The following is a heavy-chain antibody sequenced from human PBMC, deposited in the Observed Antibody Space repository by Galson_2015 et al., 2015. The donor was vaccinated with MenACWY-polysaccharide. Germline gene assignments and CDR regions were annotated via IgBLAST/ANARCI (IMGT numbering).Heavy chain of an antibody. CDR2: MNPNSGNT. V-gene: IGHV1-8*01. CDR1: GYTFTSYD. Sequence: SVKVSCKASGYTFTSYDINWVRQATGQGLEWMGWMNPNSGNTGYAQKFQGRVTMTRDTSISTAYMELSNLRYEDTAVYYCARVVRRKYSYSDYWGQGTLVSVSS. D-gene: IGHD5-18*01. J-gene: IGHJ4*02. CDR3: ARVVRRKYSYSDY.